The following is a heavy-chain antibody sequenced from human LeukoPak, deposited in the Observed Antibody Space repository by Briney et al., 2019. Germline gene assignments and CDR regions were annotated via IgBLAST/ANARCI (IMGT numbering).Heavy chain of an antibody. J-gene: IGHJ3*02. CDR2: INPSGGST. Sequence: ASVKVSCKASGYTFTSCDINWVRQAPGQGLEWMGIINPSGGSTSYAQKFQGRVTMTRDTSTSTAYMELRSLRSDDTAVYYCARFAAFDIWGQGTMVTVSS. CDR3: ARFAAFDI. V-gene: IGHV1-46*01. CDR1: GYTFTSCD.